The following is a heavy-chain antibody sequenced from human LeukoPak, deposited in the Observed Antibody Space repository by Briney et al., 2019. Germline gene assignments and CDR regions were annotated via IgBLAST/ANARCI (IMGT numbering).Heavy chain of an antibody. CDR3: ARDRVRRYFDWLSKPNNYYYYMDV. CDR2: INPNSGGT. V-gene: IGHV1-2*02. CDR1: GYTFTGYY. Sequence: PAASVKVSCKASGYTFTGYYMHWVRQAPGQGLEWMGWINPNSGGTNYAQKFQGRVTMTRDTSISTAYMELSRLRSDDTAVYYCARDRVRRYFDWLSKPNNYYYYMDVWGKGTTVTVSS. D-gene: IGHD3-9*01. J-gene: IGHJ6*03.